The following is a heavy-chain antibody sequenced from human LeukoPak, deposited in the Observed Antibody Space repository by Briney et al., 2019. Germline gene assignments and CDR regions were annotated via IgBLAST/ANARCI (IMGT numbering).Heavy chain of an antibody. CDR1: GFTFDDYA. CDR3: AKDGRWLQLEYYFDY. J-gene: IGHJ4*02. Sequence: GRSLRLSCAASGFTFDDYAMRWVRQAPGKGLEWVSTIGWNSGSIGYADSVKGRFTISRDNAKNSLYLQMNSLRAENTAFYYCAKDGRWLQLEYYFDYWGQGTLVTVSS. D-gene: IGHD5-24*01. V-gene: IGHV3-9*01. CDR2: IGWNSGSI.